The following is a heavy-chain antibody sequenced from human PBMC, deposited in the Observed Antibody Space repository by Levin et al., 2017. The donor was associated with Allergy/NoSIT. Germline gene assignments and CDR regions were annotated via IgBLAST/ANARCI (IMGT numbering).Heavy chain of an antibody. CDR2: IKQDGSEK. J-gene: IGHJ6*02. D-gene: IGHD3-10*01. Sequence: TGGSLRLSCAASGFTFSSYWMSWVRQAPGKGLEWVANIKQDGSEKYYVDSVKGRFTISRDSSKNSLYLQMNSLRAEDTAVYYCARGDGSGSYYYYYGMDVWGQGTTVTVSS. CDR3: ARGDGSGSYYYYYGMDV. V-gene: IGHV3-7*01. CDR1: GFTFSSYW.